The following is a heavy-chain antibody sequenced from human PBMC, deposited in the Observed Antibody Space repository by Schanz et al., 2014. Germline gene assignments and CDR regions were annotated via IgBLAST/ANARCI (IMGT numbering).Heavy chain of an antibody. CDR1: GFTFSHYW. CDR3: AKIWKAHHLTGRPGWSDGMDV. Sequence: EVHLVESGGGLVQPGGSLRLSCAASGFTFSHYWLSWVRQTPGKRLEWVANIRQDGSAKFYVDSVNSRFAISRDNAENSVYLQMNSLRAEDTAVYYCAKIWKAHHLTGRPGWSDGMDVWGQGTTV. V-gene: IGHV3-7*03. D-gene: IGHD3-3*01. CDR2: IRQDGSAK. J-gene: IGHJ6*02.